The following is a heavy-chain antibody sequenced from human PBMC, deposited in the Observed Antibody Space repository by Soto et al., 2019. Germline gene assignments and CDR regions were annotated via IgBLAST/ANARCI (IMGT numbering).Heavy chain of an antibody. D-gene: IGHD3-3*01. Sequence: SETLSLTCAVSGGSISSSNWWSWVRQPPGKGLEWIGEIDHSGSTNYNPSLKSRVTISVDKSKNQFSLKLSSVTAADTAVYYCARDIGRFLEWLHMFDYWGQGTLVTVSS. V-gene: IGHV4-4*02. CDR2: IDHSGST. J-gene: IGHJ4*02. CDR1: GGSISSSNW. CDR3: ARDIGRFLEWLHMFDY.